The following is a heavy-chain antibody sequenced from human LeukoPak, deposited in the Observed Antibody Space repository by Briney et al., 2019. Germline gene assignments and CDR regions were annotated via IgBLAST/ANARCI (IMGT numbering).Heavy chain of an antibody. D-gene: IGHD6-19*01. V-gene: IGHV1-69*04. CDR2: IIPILGIA. J-gene: IGHJ4*02. Sequence: GASVKVSCKASGGTFSSYAISWVRQAPGQGLEWMGRIIPILGIANYAQKFQGRVTITADKSTSTAYTELSSLRSEDTAVYYCARDPDSSGRYENYWGQGTLVTVSS. CDR3: ARDPDSSGRYENY. CDR1: GGTFSSYA.